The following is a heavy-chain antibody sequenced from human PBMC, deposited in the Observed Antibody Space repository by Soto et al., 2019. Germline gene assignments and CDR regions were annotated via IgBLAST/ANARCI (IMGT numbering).Heavy chain of an antibody. V-gene: IGHV3-21*01. CDR1: GFTFSSYS. CDR3: ARAGSRPPYYFDY. Sequence: GGFMRLSCAASGFTFSSYSMNWVRQAPGKGLEWVSSISSSSSYIYYADSVKGRFTISRDNAKNSLYLQMNSLRAEDTAVYYCARAGSRPPYYFDYWGQGTLVTVSS. J-gene: IGHJ4*02. D-gene: IGHD6-19*01. CDR2: ISSSSSYI.